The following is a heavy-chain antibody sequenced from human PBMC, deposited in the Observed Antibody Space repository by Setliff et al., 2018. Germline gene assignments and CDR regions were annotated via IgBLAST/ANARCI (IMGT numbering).Heavy chain of an antibody. Sequence: PSETLSLTCTVSGDSIRSSRYYWSWIRQSPGKGLEWIGEINHSGSTNYNPSLKSRLTISVVASTNQFSLKLYSVTAADTAVYYCRYWSGYYNNDYWGQGTLVTVSS. V-gene: IGHV4-39*07. CDR2: INHSGST. CDR3: RYWSGYYNNDY. J-gene: IGHJ4*02. D-gene: IGHD3-3*01. CDR1: GDSIRSSRYY.